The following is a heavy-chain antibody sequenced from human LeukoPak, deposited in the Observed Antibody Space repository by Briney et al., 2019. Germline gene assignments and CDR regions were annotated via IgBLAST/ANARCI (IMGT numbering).Heavy chain of an antibody. CDR2: IRYDGSNK. J-gene: IGHJ3*02. D-gene: IGHD6-13*01. Sequence: GGSLRLSLAASGFTFSSYGMHWVRQAPGKGLEWVAFIRYDGSNKYYADSVKGRFTISRDNSKNTLYLQMNSLRAEDTAVYYCATDIAAAGTDAFDIWGQGTMVTVSS. CDR1: GFTFSSYG. CDR3: ATDIAAAGTDAFDI. V-gene: IGHV3-30*02.